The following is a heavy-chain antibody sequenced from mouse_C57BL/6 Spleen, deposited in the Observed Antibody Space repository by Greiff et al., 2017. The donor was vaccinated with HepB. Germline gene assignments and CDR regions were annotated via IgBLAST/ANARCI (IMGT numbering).Heavy chain of an antibody. CDR3: ARVYDGYEAWFAY. CDR1: GYTFTSYW. V-gene: IGHV1-64*01. CDR2: IHPNSGST. Sequence: VQLQQPGAELVKPGASVKLSCKASGYTFTSYWMHWVKQRPGQGLEWIGMIHPNSGSTNYNEKFKSKATLTVDKSSSTAYMQLSSLTSEDSAVYYCARVYDGYEAWFAYWGQGTLVTVSA. D-gene: IGHD2-3*01. J-gene: IGHJ3*01.